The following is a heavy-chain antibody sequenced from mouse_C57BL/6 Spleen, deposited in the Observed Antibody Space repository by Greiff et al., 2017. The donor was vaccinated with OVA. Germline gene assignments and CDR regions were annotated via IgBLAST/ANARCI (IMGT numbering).Heavy chain of an antibody. D-gene: IGHD2-5*01. V-gene: IGHV3-1*01. Sequence: EVQLQQSGPGMVKPSQSLSLTCTVTGYSITSGYDWHCIRHSPGNKLEWMGYISYSGSTNYNPSLKSRIPITHDTTKNHFFLKLISVTTEDTSTYYCARSYYSNYVDSAMDYWGQGTSVTVSS. J-gene: IGHJ4*01. CDR1: GYSITSGYD. CDR3: ARSYYSNYVDSAMDY. CDR2: ISYSGST.